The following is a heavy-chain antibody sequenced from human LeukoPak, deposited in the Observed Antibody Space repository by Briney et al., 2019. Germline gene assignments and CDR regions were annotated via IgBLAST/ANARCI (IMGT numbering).Heavy chain of an antibody. CDR1: GGSISSDY. J-gene: IGHJ6*03. V-gene: IGHV4-4*07. Sequence: PSETLSLTCTVSGGSISSDYWSWIRQPAGKGLECIGRIYTSGSTNYNPSLKSRVTMSVDTSKNQFSLKLSSVTAAGTALFYCARVRSSSRTIYYYYYMDVWGKGTTVTVSS. CDR2: IYTSGST. CDR3: ARVRSSSRTIYYYYYMDV. D-gene: IGHD6-13*01.